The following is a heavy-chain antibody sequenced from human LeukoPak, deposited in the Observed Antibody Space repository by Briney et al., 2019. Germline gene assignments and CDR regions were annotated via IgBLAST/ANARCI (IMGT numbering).Heavy chain of an antibody. V-gene: IGHV4-30-2*01. CDR3: ARALGDSSPFDY. CDR2: IYHSGST. J-gene: IGHJ4*02. CDR1: GGSISSGGYS. Sequence: SETPSLTCAVSGGSISSGGYSWSWIRQPPGKGLEWIGYIYHSGSTYYNPSLKSRVTTSVDRSKNQFSLKLSSVTAADTAVYYCARALGDSSPFDYWGQGTLATVSS. D-gene: IGHD2-21*02.